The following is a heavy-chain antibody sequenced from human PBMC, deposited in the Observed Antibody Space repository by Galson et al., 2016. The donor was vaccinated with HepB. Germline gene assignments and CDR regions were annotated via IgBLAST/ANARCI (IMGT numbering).Heavy chain of an antibody. CDR1: GYKFTSYW. J-gene: IGHJ4*02. D-gene: IGHD6-13*01. CDR3: ARHELHSNSWYMDS. CDR2: IYPGDSDT. V-gene: IGHV5-51*01. Sequence: GSGYKFTSYWIGWVRQVPGKGLEWMGTIYPGDSDTRYSPSFQGQVTISVDKSISTAYLQWSSLKASDSAMYYCARHELHSNSWYMDSWGQGTLVTVSS.